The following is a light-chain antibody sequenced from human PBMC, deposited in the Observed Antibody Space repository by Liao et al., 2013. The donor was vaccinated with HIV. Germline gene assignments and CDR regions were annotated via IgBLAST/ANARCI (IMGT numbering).Light chain of an antibody. CDR1: NIGSKS. V-gene: IGLV3-21*01. J-gene: IGLJ1*01. Sequence: SYELTQPPSVSVAPGKTARITCGGNNIGSKSVHWYQQKPGQAPVLVIYQDNKRPSGIPERFSGSNSGNTATLTISGTQAMDEADYYCQAWDSSTAYVFGTGTKVTVL. CDR2: QDN. CDR3: QAWDSSTAYV.